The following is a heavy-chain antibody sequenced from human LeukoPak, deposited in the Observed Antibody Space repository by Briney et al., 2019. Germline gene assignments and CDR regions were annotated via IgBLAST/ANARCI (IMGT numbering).Heavy chain of an antibody. CDR3: ARVAAAAGEYDY. D-gene: IGHD6-13*01. J-gene: IGHJ4*02. CDR2: IYYSGST. V-gene: IGHV4-59*08. CDR1: GGSISSYY. Sequence: SETLSLTCTVSGGSISSYYWSWIRQPPGKGLEWIGYIYYSGSTNYNPSLKSRVTISVDTSKNQFSLKLSSVTAADTAVYYCARVAAAAGEYDYWDQGALVTVSS.